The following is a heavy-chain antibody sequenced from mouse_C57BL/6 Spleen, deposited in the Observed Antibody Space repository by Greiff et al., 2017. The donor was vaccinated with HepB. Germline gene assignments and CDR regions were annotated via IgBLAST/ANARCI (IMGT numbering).Heavy chain of an antibody. V-gene: IGHV5-6*01. D-gene: IGHD3-1*01. CDR3: ARQTARSSYYAMDY. J-gene: IGHJ4*01. Sequence: EVHLVESGGDLVKPGGSLKLSCAASGFTFSSYGMSWVRQTPDKRLEWVATISSGGSYTYYPDSVKGRFTISRDKAKNTLYLQMSSLKSEDTAMYYCARQTARSSYYAMDYWGQGTSVTVSS. CDR1: GFTFSSYG. CDR2: ISSGGSYT.